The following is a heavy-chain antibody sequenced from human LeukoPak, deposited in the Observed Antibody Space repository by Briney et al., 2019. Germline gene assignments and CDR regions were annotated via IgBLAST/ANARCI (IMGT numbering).Heavy chain of an antibody. CDR2: ISGDSRYI. D-gene: IGHD2-15*01. Sequence: PGGSLRLSCAASGFTFSSYSMNWVRQAPGKGLEWVSSISGDSRYIYYADSVKGRFTISRDNAKSSLYLQMNSLRAEDTAVYYCARAYCSGGGCYPGTYWGQGTLVTVSS. J-gene: IGHJ4*02. V-gene: IGHV3-21*01. CDR1: GFTFSSYS. CDR3: ARAYCSGGGCYPGTY.